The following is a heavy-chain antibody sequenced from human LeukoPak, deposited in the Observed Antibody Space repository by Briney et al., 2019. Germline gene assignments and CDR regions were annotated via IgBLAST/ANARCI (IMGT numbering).Heavy chain of an antibody. Sequence: GGSLRLSCAASGFTFSSYSMNWVRQAPGKGLEWVSSISSSSSYIYYADSVKGRFTISRDNAKNSLYLQMNSLRAEDTAVYYCARDLDCYGSGRHVNWFDPWGQGTLVTVSS. CDR3: ARDLDCYGSGRHVNWFDP. V-gene: IGHV3-21*01. CDR2: ISSSSSYI. D-gene: IGHD3-10*01. CDR1: GFTFSSYS. J-gene: IGHJ5*02.